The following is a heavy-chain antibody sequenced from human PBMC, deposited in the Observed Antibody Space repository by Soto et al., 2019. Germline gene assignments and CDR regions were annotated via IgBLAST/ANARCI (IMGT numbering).Heavy chain of an antibody. CDR2: TTSNGGST. CDR3: TRAHEPGDVQHLDWLNGYFDY. CDR1: GFNFRNYN. J-gene: IGHJ4*01. V-gene: IGHV3-64*02. D-gene: IGHD3-9*01. Sequence: PGGSLRLSCVASGFNFRNYNMHWVRQAPGKGLEYVSATTSNGGSTYYADSVKGRFIISRDNSKNTLYLQMGSLRAEDMAVYYCTRAHEPGDVQHLDWLNGYFDYWGHGTLVTVSS.